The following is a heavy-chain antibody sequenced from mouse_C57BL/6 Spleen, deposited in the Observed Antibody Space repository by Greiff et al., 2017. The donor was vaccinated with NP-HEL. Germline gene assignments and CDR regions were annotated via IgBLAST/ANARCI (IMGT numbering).Heavy chain of an antibody. CDR2: ISAGGSYT. J-gene: IGHJ3*01. D-gene: IGHD2-4*01. Sequence: EVKVVESGGGLVKPGGSLKLSCAASGFTFSSYAMSWVRQTPEKRLEWVATISAGGSYTYYPENLKGRSTFSRDNAKNNLYLQMSHLKSEDTAMYYCARDQRDYAWFAYWGQGTLVTVSA. CDR1: GFTFSSYA. V-gene: IGHV5-4*01. CDR3: ARDQRDYAWFAY.